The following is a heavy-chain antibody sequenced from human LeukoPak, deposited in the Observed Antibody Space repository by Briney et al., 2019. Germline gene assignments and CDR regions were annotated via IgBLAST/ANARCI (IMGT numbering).Heavy chain of an antibody. CDR3: ARSAYCSSTSCYHYYYYMDV. D-gene: IGHD2-2*01. CDR1: GYSFTSYC. V-gene: IGHV5-51*01. CDR2: IYPGDSDT. Sequence: GASLKISCKGSGYSFTSYCIGWVRQIPWKGLDWLEIIYPGDSDTRYSPSFQGQVTISADKSISTAYLQWSSLKASDTAMYYCARSAYCSSTSCYHYYYYMDVWGKGTTVTVSS. J-gene: IGHJ6*03.